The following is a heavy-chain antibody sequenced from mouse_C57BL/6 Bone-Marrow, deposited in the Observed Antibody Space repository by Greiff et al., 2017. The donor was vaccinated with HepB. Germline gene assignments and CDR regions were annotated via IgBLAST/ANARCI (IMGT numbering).Heavy chain of an antibody. D-gene: IGHD1-1*01. Sequence: VQLQQPGAEFVKPGASVKLSCKASGYTFTSYWMQWVKQRPGQGLEWIGEIDPSDSYINYNQKFKGKATLTVDTSSSTAYMQLSSLTSEDSAVYYCARLASLLSWFAYWRQGTLVTVSA. CDR1: GYTFTSYW. CDR3: ARLASLLSWFAY. V-gene: IGHV1-50*01. J-gene: IGHJ3*01. CDR2: IDPSDSYI.